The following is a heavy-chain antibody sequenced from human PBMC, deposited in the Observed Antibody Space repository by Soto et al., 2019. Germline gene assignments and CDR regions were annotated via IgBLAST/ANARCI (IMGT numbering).Heavy chain of an antibody. CDR2: IGSVGGDT. CDR3: VKDRMAYNSVWDPFDI. CDR1: GFTFYSYA. V-gene: IGHV3-23*01. J-gene: IGHJ3*02. D-gene: IGHD1-20*01. Sequence: EVQLLESGGGLVQPGGSLRLSCAASGFTFYSYAMSWVGQAPGKGLEWVSTIGSVGGDTYYADSVKGRFTISRDDSKNTLLLQMNSLRAEDTAVYYCVKDRMAYNSVWDPFDIWGQGTMVTVSS.